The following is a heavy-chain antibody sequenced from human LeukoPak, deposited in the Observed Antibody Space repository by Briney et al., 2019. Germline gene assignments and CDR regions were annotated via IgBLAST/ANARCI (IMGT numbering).Heavy chain of an antibody. J-gene: IGHJ6*03. V-gene: IGHV4-39*07. CDR2: IYYSGST. Sequence: SETLSLTCTVSGGSISSSSYYWGWIRQPPGKGLEWIGSIYYSGSTYYNPSLASRVTISVDTSKNQFSLKLSSVTAADTAVYYCARGGYYDSSGYYGYYYYYYMDVWGKGPTITISS. D-gene: IGHD3-22*01. CDR3: ARGGYYDSSGYYGYYYYYYMDV. CDR1: GGSISSSSYY.